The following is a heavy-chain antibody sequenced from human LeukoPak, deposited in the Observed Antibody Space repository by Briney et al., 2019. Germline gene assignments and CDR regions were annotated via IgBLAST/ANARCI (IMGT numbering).Heavy chain of an antibody. J-gene: IGHJ4*02. CDR2: LYSGAST. CDR1: GFIVSSNY. D-gene: IGHD2-21*02. V-gene: IGHV3-53*01. Sequence: PGGSLRLSCAASGFIVSSNYMSWVRQSPGKGLEWVSILYSGASTYYADSVKGRFTISRDISKNTLYLQMNSLRAEDTAVYYCVRGGRATDIDYWGQGTLVTVSS. CDR3: VRGGRATDIDY.